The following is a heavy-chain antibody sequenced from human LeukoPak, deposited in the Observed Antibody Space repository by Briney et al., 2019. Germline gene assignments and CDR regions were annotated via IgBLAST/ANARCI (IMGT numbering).Heavy chain of an antibody. CDR2: INPNSGGT. J-gene: IGHJ6*02. Sequence: ASVKVSCKASGYTFTGYYMHWVRQAPGQGLEWMGWINPNSGGTNYAQKFQGRVTMTRDTSISTAYMELSRLRSDDTAVYYCAKPYYYDSSGYYYYYYYSMDVWGQGTTVTVSS. CDR3: AKPYYYDSSGYYYYYYYSMDV. D-gene: IGHD3-22*01. V-gene: IGHV1-2*02. CDR1: GYTFTGYY.